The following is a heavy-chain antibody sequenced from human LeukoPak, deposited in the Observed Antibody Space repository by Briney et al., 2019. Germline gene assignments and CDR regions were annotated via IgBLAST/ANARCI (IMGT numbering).Heavy chain of an antibody. D-gene: IGHD2-15*01. CDR3: ARATVPYNVVVVAAFFDY. CDR2: IKTDGSST. V-gene: IGHV3-74*01. CDR1: GDSW. Sequence: GGSLRLSCAGSGDSWMHWVRQVPGKGLVWVSRIKTDGSSTSYADSVKGRFTISNDNAENTLYLQMNSLRAEDTAVYYCARATVPYNVVVVAAFFDYWGQGTLVTVSS. J-gene: IGHJ4*02.